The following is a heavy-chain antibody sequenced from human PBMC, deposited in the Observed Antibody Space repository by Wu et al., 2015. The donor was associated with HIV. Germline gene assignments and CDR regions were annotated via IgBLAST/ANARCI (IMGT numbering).Heavy chain of an antibody. D-gene: IGHD3-10*01. J-gene: IGHJ4*02. CDR3: ARDRHYYGSGSYYGMDY. CDR2: IIPIFGTA. Sequence: QVQLVQSGAEVKKPGSSVKVSCKASGGTFSSYAISWVRQAPGQGLEWMGRIIPIFGTANYAQKFQGRVTITADESTSTAYMELSSLRSEDTAVYYCARDRHYYGSGSYYGMDYWGQGTLVTVSS. V-gene: IGHV1-69*13. CDR1: GGTFSSYA.